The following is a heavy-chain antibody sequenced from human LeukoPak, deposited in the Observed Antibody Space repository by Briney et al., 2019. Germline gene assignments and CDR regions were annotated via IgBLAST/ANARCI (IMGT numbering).Heavy chain of an antibody. CDR2: IYYSGST. D-gene: IGHD5-18*01. Sequence: SETLSLTCTVPGGPISSYYWSWIRQPPGKGLEWIGYIYYSGSTNYNPSLKSRVTISVDTSKNQFSLKLSSVTAADTAVYYCARHDYVDTAMVDYWGQGTLVTVSS. V-gene: IGHV4-59*08. CDR1: GGPISSYY. J-gene: IGHJ4*02. CDR3: ARHDYVDTAMVDY.